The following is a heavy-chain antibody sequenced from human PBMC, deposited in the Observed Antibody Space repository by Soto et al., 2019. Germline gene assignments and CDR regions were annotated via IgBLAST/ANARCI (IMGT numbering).Heavy chain of an antibody. CDR2: ISAYNGNT. D-gene: IGHD4-17*01. J-gene: IGHJ5*02. CDR1: GYTFTSYG. CDR3: ARGVQYGDFENNWFDP. Sequence: ASVKVSCKASGYTFTSYGINWVRQAPGQGLEWMGWISAYNGNTHYAQKLQGRVTMTTDTSTTTAYMELRSLRSDDTAVYYCARGVQYGDFENNWFDPWGQGTLVTVSS. V-gene: IGHV1-18*01.